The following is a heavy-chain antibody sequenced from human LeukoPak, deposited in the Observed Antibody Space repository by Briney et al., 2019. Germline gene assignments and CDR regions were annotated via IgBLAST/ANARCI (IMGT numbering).Heavy chain of an antibody. Sequence: PSETLSLTCTVSGGSISSSSYYWGWIRQPPGKGLEWIGSIYYSGSTYYNPSLKSRVTISVDTSKNQFSLKLSSVTAADTAVYYCARSSNPQEYIVVVPAAPFDYWGQGTLVTVSS. J-gene: IGHJ4*02. CDR1: GGSISSSSYY. D-gene: IGHD2-2*01. CDR2: IYYSGST. V-gene: IGHV4-39*01. CDR3: ARSSNPQEYIVVVPAAPFDY.